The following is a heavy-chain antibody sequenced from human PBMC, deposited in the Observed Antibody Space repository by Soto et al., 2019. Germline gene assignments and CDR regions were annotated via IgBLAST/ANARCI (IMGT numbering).Heavy chain of an antibody. CDR3: XXXXXFGDY. V-gene: IGHV3-33*01. J-gene: IGHJ4*02. Sequence: QVQLVESGGGVVQPGRSLRLSCAASGFTFSTYVMHWVRQAPGKGLEWVALIWYDGSNKYYADSVKGRFTISRDNSNNTLYLEMNSLRVEXXXXXXXXXXXXFGDYWGQGTLVTVSS. D-gene: IGHD3-10*01. CDR1: GFTFSTYV. CDR2: IWYDGSNK.